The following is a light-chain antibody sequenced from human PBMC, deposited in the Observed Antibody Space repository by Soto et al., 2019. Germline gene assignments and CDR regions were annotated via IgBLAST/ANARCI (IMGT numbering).Light chain of an antibody. V-gene: IGKV3-20*01. J-gene: IGKJ1*01. CDR2: GVS. CDR1: QSGSDSY. CDR3: QQYGSSPWT. Sequence: EIVLTQSPGTLSWSPGERATLSCRASQSGSDSYLAWYQQKPGQPPRLLIYGVSSRGYGIPDRFSGSGSGTDFTLTISRLEPEDFAVYYCQQYGSSPWTFGQGTKVDIK.